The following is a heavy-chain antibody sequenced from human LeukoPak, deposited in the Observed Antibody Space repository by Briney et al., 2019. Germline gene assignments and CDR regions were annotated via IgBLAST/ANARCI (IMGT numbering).Heavy chain of an antibody. D-gene: IGHD2-15*01. CDR1: GGSMKDYY. V-gene: IGHV4-59*12. J-gene: IGHJ6*03. CDR3: ARCYCSGGSCTSPGDYYYMDV. Sequence: SETLSLTCSVSGGSMKDYYWSWIRQPPGKGLEWIAYINDNGHSGYNPALESRVTISVDTSKNHFSLRLRSVTAADTAVYYCARCYCSGGSCTSPGDYYYMDVWGKGTTVTVSS. CDR2: INDNGHS.